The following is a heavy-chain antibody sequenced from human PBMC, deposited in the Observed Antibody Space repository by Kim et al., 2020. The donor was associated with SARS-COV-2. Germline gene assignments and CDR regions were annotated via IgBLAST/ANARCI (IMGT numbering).Heavy chain of an antibody. V-gene: IGHV1-69*04. CDR3: ARECRYCSSTSCYVYYYYGMDV. D-gene: IGHD2-2*01. J-gene: IGHJ6*02. CDR1: GGTFSSYA. CDR2: IIPILGIA. Sequence: SVKVSCKASGGTFSSYAISWVRQAPGQGLEWMGRIIPILGIANYAQKFQGRVTITADKSTSTAYMELSSLRSEDTAVYYCARECRYCSSTSCYVYYYYGMDVWGQGTTVTVSS.